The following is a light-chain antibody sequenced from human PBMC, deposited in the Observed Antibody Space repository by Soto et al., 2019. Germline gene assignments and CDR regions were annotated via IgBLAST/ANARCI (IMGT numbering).Light chain of an antibody. Sequence: EVVVRQSPATLSVSPLEGATLSCRASQGIGDTLAWSQHKPGQTPRLLIYDTSTRATGVPARFSGSRSGTEFTLTINSLQSEDFAVYYCQRYNNWPLNFGGGTKVDIK. V-gene: IGKV3-15*01. CDR1: QGIGDT. CDR3: QRYNNWPLN. CDR2: DTS. J-gene: IGKJ4*01.